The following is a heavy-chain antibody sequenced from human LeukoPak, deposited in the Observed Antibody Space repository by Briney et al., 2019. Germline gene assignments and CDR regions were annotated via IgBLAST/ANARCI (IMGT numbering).Heavy chain of an antibody. V-gene: IGHV3-23*01. CDR3: ARTTPYYDSSGYYLAFDY. D-gene: IGHD3-22*01. CDR1: GFTFSSYA. Sequence: GGSLRLSCAASGFTFSSYAMSWVRQAPGKGLEWVSAISDNGAGTYYADSVKGRFTISRDNSRNTLYLQMNSLRAEDTAVYYCARTTPYYDSSGYYLAFDYWGQGTLVTVSS. J-gene: IGHJ4*02. CDR2: ISDNGAGT.